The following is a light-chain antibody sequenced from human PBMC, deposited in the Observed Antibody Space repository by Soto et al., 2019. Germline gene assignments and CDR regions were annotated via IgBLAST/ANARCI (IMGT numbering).Light chain of an antibody. Sequence: DIQMTQSPSSLAASVGDRVTITCRASQSISSYLNWYQQKPGKAPKLLIYSASSLQSGFPSRFSGGGFGTDFPLTIIRLQPEDFATYYFQQSYSTPSSFGQGTKREIK. CDR3: QQSYSTPSS. J-gene: IGKJ2*01. CDR2: SAS. CDR1: QSISSY. V-gene: IGKV1-39*01.